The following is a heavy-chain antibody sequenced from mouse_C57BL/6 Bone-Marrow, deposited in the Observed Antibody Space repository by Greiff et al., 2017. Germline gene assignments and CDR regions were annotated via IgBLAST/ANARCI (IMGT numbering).Heavy chain of an antibody. J-gene: IGHJ3*01. CDR2: ISYDGSN. CDR3: ARTGDGYYLFAY. V-gene: IGHV3-6*01. CDR1: GYSITSGYY. D-gene: IGHD2-3*01. Sequence: EVQLQESGPGLVKPSQSLSLTCSVTGYSITSGYYWNWIRQFPGNKLEWMGYISYDGSNNYNPSLKNRISLTRDTSKNQFFLKLNSVTTEDTATYYCARTGDGYYLFAYWGQGTLVTVSA.